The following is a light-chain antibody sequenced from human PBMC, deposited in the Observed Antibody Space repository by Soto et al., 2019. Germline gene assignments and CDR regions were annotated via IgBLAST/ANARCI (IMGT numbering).Light chain of an antibody. CDR3: LQHNSYPQT. J-gene: IGKJ1*01. V-gene: IGKV1-17*01. CDR2: AAS. Sequence: DIQMTQSPSSLSASVGDRVTITCRASQGIRDALGWYQQKPGKAPKRLIYAASSLQSGVPSRFSGSESGTEFTLTSSSLQPADFATYYCLQHNSYPQTFGQGTKVEIK. CDR1: QGIRDA.